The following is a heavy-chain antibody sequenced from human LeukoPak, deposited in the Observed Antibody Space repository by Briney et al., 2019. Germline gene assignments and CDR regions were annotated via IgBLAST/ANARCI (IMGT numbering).Heavy chain of an antibody. CDR2: IWYDGSKK. J-gene: IGHJ4*02. CDR1: GFTFSSNG. Sequence: PGRSLRLSCAASGFTFSSNGMHWVRQAPGKGLEWVAVIWYDGSKKYYADSVKGRFTISRDNSKNTLYLQMNSLRAEDTAEYYCARLSGSFLDYWGQGTLVTVSS. D-gene: IGHD1-26*01. CDR3: ARLSGSFLDY. V-gene: IGHV3-33*01.